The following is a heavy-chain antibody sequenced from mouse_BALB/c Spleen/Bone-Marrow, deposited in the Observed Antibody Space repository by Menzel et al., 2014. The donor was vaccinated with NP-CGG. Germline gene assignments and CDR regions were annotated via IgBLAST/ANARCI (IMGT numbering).Heavy chain of an antibody. CDR1: GYTFSSYW. CDR3: EREGGLWLFVV. J-gene: IGHJ1*03. V-gene: IGHV1-9*01. CDR2: ILPGSGST. D-gene: IGHD1-1*02. Sequence: VQLQQSGAELMKHGASVKISCKATGYTFSSYWIEGVKQRPGHGLEWIGEILPGSGSTNYNEKFKGKATFTADTSSKVPYMKLSSITYDGSAVYYCEREGGLWLFVVGDTGTTVTASS.